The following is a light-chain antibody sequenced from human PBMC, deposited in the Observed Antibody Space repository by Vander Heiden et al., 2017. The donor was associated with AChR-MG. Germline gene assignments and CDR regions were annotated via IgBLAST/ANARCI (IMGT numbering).Light chain of an antibody. Sequence: QSVLTQPPSVSGTPGQRVTISCSGSFSNLGTSTGNWYQQLPGTAPKLLIYSNNQRPSGVPDRFSGSKSGTSASLAISGLQSEDEADYYCAAWDDRLNGGVFGGGTRLTVL. CDR2: SNN. J-gene: IGLJ3*02. CDR1: FSNLGTST. V-gene: IGLV1-44*01. CDR3: AAWDDRLNGGV.